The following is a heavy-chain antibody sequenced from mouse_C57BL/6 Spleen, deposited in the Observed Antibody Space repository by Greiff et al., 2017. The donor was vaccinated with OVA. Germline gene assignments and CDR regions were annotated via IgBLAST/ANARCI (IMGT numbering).Heavy chain of an antibody. CDR1: GYTFTSYW. CDR3: AREGKDYDYFDY. Sequence: QVQLQQPGAELVRPGSSVKLSCKASGYTFTSYWMDWVKQRPGQGLEWIGNIYPSDSETHYNQKFKDKATLTVDKSSSTAYMQLSSLTSEDSAVYYCAREGKDYDYFDYWGQGTTLTVSS. V-gene: IGHV1-61*01. J-gene: IGHJ2*01. D-gene: IGHD2-4*01. CDR2: IYPSDSET.